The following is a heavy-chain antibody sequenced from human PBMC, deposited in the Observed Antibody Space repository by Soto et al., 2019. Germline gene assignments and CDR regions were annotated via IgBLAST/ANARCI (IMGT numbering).Heavy chain of an antibody. D-gene: IGHD4-4*01. J-gene: IGHJ4*02. CDR2: IFPPDSDT. V-gene: IGHV5-51*01. CDR3: ARLYNNYDY. Sequence: GESLKISCKGSGYRFTNYWIGWVRQVPGEGLEFMGNIFPPDSDTRYSPSLQGQVTISVDNSIGTAYLQWSSLKASDTAIYYCARLYNNYDYWGPGTLVTVSS. CDR1: GYRFTNYW.